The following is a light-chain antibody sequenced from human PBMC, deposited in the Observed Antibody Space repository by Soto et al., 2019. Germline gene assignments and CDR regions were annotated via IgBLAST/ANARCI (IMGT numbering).Light chain of an antibody. CDR2: NTN. V-gene: IGLV1-44*01. CDR1: SSNIGSNA. Sequence: QAVVTQPPSASGTPGQRVTISCSGSSSNIGSNAVNWYQQLPGTAPRLLIYNTNQRPSGAPDRFSGSKSGTSASLAISGLQSEDEADYYCATWDDSPRDLVFGGGTQLTVL. J-gene: IGLJ2*01. CDR3: ATWDDSPRDLV.